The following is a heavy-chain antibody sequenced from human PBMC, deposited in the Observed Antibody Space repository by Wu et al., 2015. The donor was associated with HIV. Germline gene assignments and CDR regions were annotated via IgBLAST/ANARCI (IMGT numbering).Heavy chain of an antibody. CDR1: GYTFTGYY. J-gene: IGHJ6*02. CDR2: INPNSGGT. CDR3: ARDPGYCSSTSCYLYYYYGMDV. Sequence: QVQLVQSGAEVKKPGASVKVSCKASGYTFTGYYMHWVRQAPGQGLEWMGWINPNSGGTNYAQKFQGRVTMTRDTSISTAYMELSRLRSDDTAVYYCARDPGYCSSTSCYLYYYYGMDVVGTKGPRSPS. D-gene: IGHD2-2*01. V-gene: IGHV1-2*02.